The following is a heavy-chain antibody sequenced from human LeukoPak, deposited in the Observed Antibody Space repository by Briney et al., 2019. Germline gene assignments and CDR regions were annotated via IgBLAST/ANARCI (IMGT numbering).Heavy chain of an antibody. CDR1: GGSISSYY. D-gene: IGHD3-22*01. CDR3: AENLDTSGNYLHWYFDL. CDR2: IYYSGST. Sequence: SETLSLTCTVSGGSISSYYWSWIRQPPGKGLEWIGYIYYSGSTNYNPSLKSRVTISVDTSKNHFSLNLTSVTAADTAVYYCAENLDTSGNYLHWYFDLWGRGTLVTVSS. J-gene: IGHJ2*01. V-gene: IGHV4-59*12.